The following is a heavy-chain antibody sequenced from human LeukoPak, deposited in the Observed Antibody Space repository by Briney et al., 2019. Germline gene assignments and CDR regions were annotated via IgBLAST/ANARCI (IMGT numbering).Heavy chain of an antibody. D-gene: IGHD1-26*01. Sequence: GGSLRLSCGASGFTLSSYAMHWVRQAPGKGLEGVAVISYDGSNKYYADSVKGRFTISRDNSKNTLYLQMNSLRAEDTAVYCCARDLTVGATGHWGQGTLVTVSS. V-gene: IGHV3-30-3*01. CDR2: ISYDGSNK. CDR3: ARDLTVGATGH. CDR1: GFTLSSYA. J-gene: IGHJ4*02.